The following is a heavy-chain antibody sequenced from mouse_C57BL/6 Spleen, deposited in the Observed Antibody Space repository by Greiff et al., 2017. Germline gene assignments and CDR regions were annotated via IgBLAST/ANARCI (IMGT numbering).Heavy chain of an antibody. CDR1: GFTFSDAW. CDR2: IRNKANNHAT. CDR3: TRAIYGLYAMDY. V-gene: IGHV6-6*01. Sequence: EVMLVESGGGLVQPGGSMKLSCAASGFTFSDAWMDWVRQSPEKGLEWVAEIRNKANNHATYYAESVKGRFTISRDDSKSSVYLQMNSLRAEDTGIYYCTRAIYGLYAMDYWGQGTSVTVSS. J-gene: IGHJ4*01. D-gene: IGHD1-1*02.